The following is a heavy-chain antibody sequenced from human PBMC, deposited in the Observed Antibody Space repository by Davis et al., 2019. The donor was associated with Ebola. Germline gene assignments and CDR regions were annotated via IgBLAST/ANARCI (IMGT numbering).Heavy chain of an antibody. J-gene: IGHJ6*02. CDR1: GFTFSDYY. D-gene: IGHD2-2*01. CDR3: ARWGRYIVVVPAATDYYYYGMDV. CDR2: ISSSGSTI. Sequence: GESLKISCAASGFTFSDYYMSWIRQAPGKGLEWVSYISSSGSTIYYADSVKGRFTISRDNAKNSLYLQMNSLRAEDTAVYYCARWGRYIVVVPAATDYYYYGMDVWGQGTTVTVSS. V-gene: IGHV3-11*04.